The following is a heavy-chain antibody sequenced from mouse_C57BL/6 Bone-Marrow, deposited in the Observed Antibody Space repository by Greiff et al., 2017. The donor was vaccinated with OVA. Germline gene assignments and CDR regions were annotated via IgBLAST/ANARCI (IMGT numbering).Heavy chain of an antibody. CDR2: IWSDGST. CDR1: GFSLTSYG. D-gene: IGHD1-1*01. V-gene: IGHV2-6-1*01. J-gene: IGHJ1*03. Sequence: VQRVESGPGLVAPSQSLSITCTVSGFSLTSYGVHWVRQPPGKGLEWLVVIWSDGSTTYNSALKSRLSISKDNSKSQVFLKMNSLQTDDTAMYYCARHVSYYGSSYWYFDVWGTGTTVTVSS. CDR3: ARHVSYYGSSYWYFDV.